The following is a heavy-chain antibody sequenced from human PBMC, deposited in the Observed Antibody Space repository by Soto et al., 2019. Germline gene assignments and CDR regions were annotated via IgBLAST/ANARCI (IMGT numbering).Heavy chain of an antibody. CDR1: GYSFTSYG. Sequence: VASVKVSCKASGYSFTSYGISWVRQAPGQGLEWMGWISAYNGNTNYAQKLQGRVTMTTDTSTSTAYMELRSLRSDDTAVYYCARADVGSGSYYPFDYWGEGTLVTVSS. CDR2: ISAYNGNT. CDR3: ARADVGSGSYYPFDY. V-gene: IGHV1-18*01. D-gene: IGHD3-10*01. J-gene: IGHJ4*02.